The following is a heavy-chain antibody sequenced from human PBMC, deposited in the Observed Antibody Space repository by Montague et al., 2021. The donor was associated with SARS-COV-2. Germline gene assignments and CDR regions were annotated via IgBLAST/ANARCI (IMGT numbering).Heavy chain of an antibody. CDR1: GGSISSSSYY. Sequence: SETLSLTCTVSGGSISSSSYYWGWIRQPPGKGLEWIGSIYYSGSTYYNPSLKSRVTISVDTSKNQFSLKLSSVTAADTAVYYCARKTRGWLSRPPYKYYFDYWGQGTPVTVSS. CDR3: ARKTRGWLSRPPYKYYFDY. CDR2: IYYSGST. J-gene: IGHJ4*02. D-gene: IGHD3-22*01. V-gene: IGHV4-39*07.